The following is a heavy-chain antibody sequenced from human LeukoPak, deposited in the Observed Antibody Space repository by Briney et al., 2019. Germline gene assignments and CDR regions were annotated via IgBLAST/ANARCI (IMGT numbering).Heavy chain of an antibody. D-gene: IGHD3-16*01. CDR3: ARVRMGDDFNPFDY. CDR1: GFTFSSFW. J-gene: IGHJ4*02. CDR2: IKSDGSET. V-gene: IGHV3-74*01. Sequence: GGSLRLSCAASGFTFSSFWIYWVRHAPGKGLVWVSRIKSDGSETLYADSVKGRFTISRDNAKNTLYLQVNSLRAEDTAVYYCARVRMGDDFNPFDYWGQGTLVTVSS.